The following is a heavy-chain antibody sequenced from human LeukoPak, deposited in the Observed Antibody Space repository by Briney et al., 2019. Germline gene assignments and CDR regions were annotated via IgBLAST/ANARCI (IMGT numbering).Heavy chain of an antibody. J-gene: IGHJ4*02. CDR1: GFTFTTYW. CDR3: AKVAHYYYGSESYYFFEH. D-gene: IGHD3-10*01. CDR2: IKQDGTEK. Sequence: PGESLRLSCAASGFTFTTYWMSWVRQPPGKGLEWVANIKQDGTEKYYVDSVKGRFTISRDNAKNSLYRQMNSLRVEDTAIYYCAKVAHYYYGSESYYFFEHWGQGTPVTASS. V-gene: IGHV3-7*01.